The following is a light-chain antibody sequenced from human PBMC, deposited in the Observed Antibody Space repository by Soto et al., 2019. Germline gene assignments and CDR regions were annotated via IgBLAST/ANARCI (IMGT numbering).Light chain of an antibody. J-gene: IGKJ4*01. CDR1: QSVSNN. V-gene: IGKV3-15*01. CDR2: GAS. Sequence: EIVMTQSPATLSVSPGERATLSCRARQSVSNNLAWYQQKPGQAPRLLIYGASTRATGIPDRFSGSGSGTEFTLTISSLQSEDFAVYYCQQYNYWPPLTFGGGTKVEIK. CDR3: QQYNYWPPLT.